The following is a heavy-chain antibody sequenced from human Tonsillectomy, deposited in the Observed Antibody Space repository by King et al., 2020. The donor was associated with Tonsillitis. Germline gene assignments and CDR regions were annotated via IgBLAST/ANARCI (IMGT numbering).Heavy chain of an antibody. J-gene: IGHJ5*02. CDR1: GGPISSSSYY. CDR2: IYYSGST. CDR3: ASLRIWFGELINWFDP. D-gene: IGHD3-10*01. Sequence: LQLQESGPGLVKPSETLSLTCTVSGGPISSSSYYWGWIRQPPGKGLEWIGSIYYSGSTYYTPSLKSRVTISVDTSKNQFSLKLSSVTAADTAVYYCASLRIWFGELINWFDPWGQGTLVTVSS. V-gene: IGHV4-39*01.